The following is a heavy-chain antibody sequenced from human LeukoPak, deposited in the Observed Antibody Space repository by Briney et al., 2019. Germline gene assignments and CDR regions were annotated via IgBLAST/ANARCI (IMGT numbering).Heavy chain of an antibody. D-gene: IGHD3-22*01. CDR3: ARDLGGLRYYDSSGYSN. CDR2: IYHSGST. Sequence: SETLSLTCAVSGYSISSGYYWGWIRQPPGKGLEWIGSIYHSGSTYYNPSLKSRATISVDTSKHQFSLKLRSVTAADTAVYYCARDLGGLRYYDSSGYSNWGQGTLVTVSS. J-gene: IGHJ4*02. V-gene: IGHV4-38-2*02. CDR1: GYSISSGYY.